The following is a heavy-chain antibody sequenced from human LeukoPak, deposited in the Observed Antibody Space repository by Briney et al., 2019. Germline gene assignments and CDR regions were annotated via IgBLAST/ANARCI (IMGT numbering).Heavy chain of an antibody. Sequence: GGSLRLSCAVSGFTFSDYYMSWIRQAPGKGLEWVSYISSSGSTIYYADSVKGRFTISRDNAKNSLYLQMNSLRAEDTAVYYCARAKSSSWFNWFDPWGQGTLVAVSS. CDR2: ISSSGSTI. CDR3: ARAKSSSWFNWFDP. J-gene: IGHJ5*02. D-gene: IGHD6-13*01. CDR1: GFTFSDYY. V-gene: IGHV3-11*04.